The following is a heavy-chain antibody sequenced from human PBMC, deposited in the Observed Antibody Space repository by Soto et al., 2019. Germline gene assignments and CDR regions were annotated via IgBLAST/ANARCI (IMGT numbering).Heavy chain of an antibody. J-gene: IGHJ4*02. CDR2: IWHDGTNR. Sequence: QVQLVESGGGVIQPGRSLRLSCAASGFTFSDYVMYWVRQAPGKGPEWVAFIWHDGTNRYYTDSVQGRFTVSRDNSSNPLSLQMNTLRAAATAVYYCARPYYDSSGFYSYYFDYWGQGTLVTVSS. V-gene: IGHV3-33*01. D-gene: IGHD3-22*01. CDR1: GFTFSDYV. CDR3: ARPYYDSSGFYSYYFDY.